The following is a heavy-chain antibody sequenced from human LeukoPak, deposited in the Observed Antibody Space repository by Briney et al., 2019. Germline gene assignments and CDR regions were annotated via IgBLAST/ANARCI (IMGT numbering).Heavy chain of an antibody. Sequence: ASVKVSCKASGYTFTGSYKHWVRQAPGQGLEWMGWINPNNGGTNYAQKFQGRVAMTRDTSISTAYMELSRLRSDDTAVYYCARDWAWEQVWFQHWGQGTQVIVSS. D-gene: IGHD1-26*01. V-gene: IGHV1-2*02. CDR1: GYTFTGSY. CDR3: ARDWAWEQVWFQH. CDR2: INPNNGGT. J-gene: IGHJ1*01.